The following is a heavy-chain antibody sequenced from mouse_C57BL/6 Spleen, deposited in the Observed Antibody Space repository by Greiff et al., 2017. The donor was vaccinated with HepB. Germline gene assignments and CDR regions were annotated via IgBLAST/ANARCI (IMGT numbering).Heavy chain of an antibody. CDR1: GYTFTSYW. Sequence: QVQLQQSGTELVKPGASVKLSCKASGYTFTSYWMHWVKQRPGQGLEWIGNINPSNGGTNYNEKFKSKATLTVDKSSSTAYMQLSSLTSEDSAVYYCARKEGDGFSPAWFAYWGQGTLVTVSA. CDR2: INPSNGGT. CDR3: ARKEGDGFSPAWFAY. J-gene: IGHJ3*01. V-gene: IGHV1-53*01. D-gene: IGHD2-3*01.